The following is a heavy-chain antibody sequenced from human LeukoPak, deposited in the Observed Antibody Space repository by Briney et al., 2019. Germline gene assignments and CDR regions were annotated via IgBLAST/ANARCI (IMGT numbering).Heavy chain of an antibody. D-gene: IGHD1-7*01. CDR3: AKDWRSVNYGCFDY. Sequence: GGSLRLSCAASGFTFRSYAMHWVRQAPGKGLEWVSAISGSGGSTYYTDSVKGRFTISRDNSKNTLYLQMNSLRAEDTAIYYCAKDWRSVNYGCFDYWGQGTLVTVSS. V-gene: IGHV3-23*01. J-gene: IGHJ4*02. CDR2: ISGSGGST. CDR1: GFTFRSYA.